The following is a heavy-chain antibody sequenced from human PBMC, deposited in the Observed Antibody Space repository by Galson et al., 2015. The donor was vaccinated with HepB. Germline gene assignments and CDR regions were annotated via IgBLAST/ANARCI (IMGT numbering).Heavy chain of an antibody. D-gene: IGHD3-10*01. J-gene: IGHJ3*02. V-gene: IGHV1-69*02. CDR2: IIPILGIA. CDR3: ARGITMVRGVITPPLGAQSSGAFDI. CDR1: GGTFSSYT. Sequence: SVKVSCKASGGTFSSYTISWVRQAPGQGLEWMGRIIPILGIANYAQKFQGRVTITADKSTSTAYMELSSLRSEDTAVYYCARGITMVRGVITPPLGAQSSGAFDIWGQGTMVTVS.